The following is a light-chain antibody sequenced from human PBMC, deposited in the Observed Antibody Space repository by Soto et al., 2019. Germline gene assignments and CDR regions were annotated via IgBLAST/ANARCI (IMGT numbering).Light chain of an antibody. Sequence: EIVMTQSPGTLSLSPGERATLSCRASQSVMNSNYLAWYQQKPGQAPRLLIYGASTRATGIPARFNGSGSGTDFTLIIRRLEPEDFAIYYCQQYAVSPETFGQGTKVDIK. V-gene: IGKV3-20*01. J-gene: IGKJ1*01. CDR1: QSVMNSNY. CDR2: GAS. CDR3: QQYAVSPET.